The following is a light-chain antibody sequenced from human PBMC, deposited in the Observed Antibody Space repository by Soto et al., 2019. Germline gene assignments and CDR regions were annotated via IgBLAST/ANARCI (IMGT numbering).Light chain of an antibody. V-gene: IGKV3-15*01. J-gene: IGKJ3*01. Sequence: EIVMTQSPATLSVSPGERATLSCRASQSVSISLAWFQQKPGQAPRLLIYGAVTRATGVPARFSGSGSGTEFTLTISSLRSEDFAVYYCQQYSNWPPFTFGPGTKVDFK. CDR3: QQYSNWPPFT. CDR2: GAV. CDR1: QSVSIS.